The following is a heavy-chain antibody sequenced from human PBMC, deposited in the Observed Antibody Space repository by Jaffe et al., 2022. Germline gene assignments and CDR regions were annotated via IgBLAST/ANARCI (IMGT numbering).Heavy chain of an antibody. CDR1: GGSISSYY. CDR3: AREKRKFYDNSGFLGYFDC. V-gene: IGHV4-59*01. Sequence: QVQLQESGPGLVKPSETLSLTCTVSGGSISSYYWTWIRQPPGKGLEWIGYIYYSGSTNYNPSLKSRVTISVDTSKNQFSLKLGSVTAADTAVYYCAREKRKFYDNSGFLGYFDCWGQGTLVTVSS. D-gene: IGHD3-22*01. J-gene: IGHJ4*02. CDR2: IYYSGST.